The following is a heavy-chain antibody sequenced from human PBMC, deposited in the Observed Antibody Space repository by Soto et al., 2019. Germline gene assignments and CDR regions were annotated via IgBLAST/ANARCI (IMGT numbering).Heavy chain of an antibody. Sequence: QVQLQESGPGLVKPSGTLSLTCAVSGASISSDNRWTWVRQPPGEGLEWIGEISQSGTTKYNPSLASRVTISVDKYKNQFALRLTSMTAADTAVYYCAKKVPAALRLYYFFGLDVWGQGTTVTVSS. V-gene: IGHV4-4*02. D-gene: IGHD2-15*01. CDR3: AKKVPAALRLYYFFGLDV. CDR1: GASISSDNR. CDR2: ISQSGTT. J-gene: IGHJ6*02.